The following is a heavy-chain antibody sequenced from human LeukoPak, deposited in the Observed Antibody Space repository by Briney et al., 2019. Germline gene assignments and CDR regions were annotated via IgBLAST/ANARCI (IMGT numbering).Heavy chain of an antibody. D-gene: IGHD2-15*01. Sequence: GGSLRLSCAASGFAFSSYAMSWVCQAPGKGLEWVSAISASGGSTYYADSVKGRFTIFRDNSKNTLYLQMNSLRAEDTAVYYCAKELAGGVVLVYFDYWGQGTLVTVSS. CDR2: ISASGGST. CDR1: GFAFSSYA. CDR3: AKELAGGVVLVYFDY. J-gene: IGHJ4*02. V-gene: IGHV3-23*01.